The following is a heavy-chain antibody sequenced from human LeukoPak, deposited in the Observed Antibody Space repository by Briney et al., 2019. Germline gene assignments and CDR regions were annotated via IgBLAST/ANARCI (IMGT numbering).Heavy chain of an antibody. CDR1: GFTFNSYW. CDR3: ARWSYVSGTWFLDS. D-gene: IGHD3-10*01. CDR2: INEDGSTI. J-gene: IGHJ4*02. V-gene: IGHV3-7*05. Sequence: PGGSLRLSCEASGFTFNSYWMSWVRQAPGKGLEWVADINEDGSTIYYVNSVKGRFTISRDNAKNSLSLQLNTLRAKDRAVYYCARWSYVSGTWFLDSWGQGALVTVSS.